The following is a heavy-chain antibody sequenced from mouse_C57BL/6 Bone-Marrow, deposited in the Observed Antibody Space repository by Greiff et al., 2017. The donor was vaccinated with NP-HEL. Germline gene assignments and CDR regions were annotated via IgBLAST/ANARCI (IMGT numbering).Heavy chain of an antibody. CDR2: ILPGSGST. CDR1: GYTFTGYW. CDR3: AREGITTVVATCYFDD. V-gene: IGHV1-9*01. D-gene: IGHD1-1*01. Sequence: QVQLKQSGAELMKPGASVKLSCKATGYTFTGYWIEWVKQRPGHGLEWIGGILPGSGSTNYNEKFKGKATFTADTSSNTAYMQLSSLTTEDSAIYYCAREGITTVVATCYFDDWGTGTTVTVSS. J-gene: IGHJ1*03.